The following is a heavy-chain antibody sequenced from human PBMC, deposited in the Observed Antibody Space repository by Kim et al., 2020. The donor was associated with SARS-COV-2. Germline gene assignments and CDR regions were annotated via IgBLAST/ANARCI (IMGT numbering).Heavy chain of an antibody. CDR1: GFTFSSYW. CDR2: IKQDGSEK. Sequence: GGSLRLSCAASGFTFSSYWMSWVRQAPGKGLEWVANIKQDGSEKYYVDSVKGRFTISRDNAKNSLYLQMNSLRAEDTAVYYCARVDYCSSTSCSASYFDYWGQGTLVTVSS. D-gene: IGHD2-2*01. CDR3: ARVDYCSSTSCSASYFDY. J-gene: IGHJ4*02. V-gene: IGHV3-7*01.